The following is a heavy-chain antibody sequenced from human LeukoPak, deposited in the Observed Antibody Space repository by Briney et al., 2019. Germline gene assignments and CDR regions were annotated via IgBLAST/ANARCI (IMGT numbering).Heavy chain of an antibody. J-gene: IGHJ4*02. CDR3: VRDRTKYCSSTSCPLDY. CDR2: INPCSGGT. Sequence: ASVTVSCKSSGYSFTGYYMHWVRQAPGQGLEWMGWINPCSGGTNYAQKFQGRVTMTRDTSISTAYMELSRLRSDDTAVYYCVRDRTKYCSSTSCPLDYWGEGTLVTVSS. D-gene: IGHD2-2*01. V-gene: IGHV1-2*02. CDR1: GYSFTGYY.